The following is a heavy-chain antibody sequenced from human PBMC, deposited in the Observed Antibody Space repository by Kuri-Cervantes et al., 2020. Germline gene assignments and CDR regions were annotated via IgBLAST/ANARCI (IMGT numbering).Heavy chain of an antibody. J-gene: IGHJ4*02. CDR1: GGSISSGDYY. CDR2: IYYSGST. Sequence: SETLSLTCTVSGGSISSGDYYWSWIRQPPGKGLEWIGYIYYSGSTYYNPSLKSRVTISVDTSKNQFSLKLSSVTAADTAVYYCARVRAAAGKQFDYWGQGTLVTVSS. CDR3: ARVRAAAGKQFDY. V-gene: IGHV4-30-4*08. D-gene: IGHD6-13*01.